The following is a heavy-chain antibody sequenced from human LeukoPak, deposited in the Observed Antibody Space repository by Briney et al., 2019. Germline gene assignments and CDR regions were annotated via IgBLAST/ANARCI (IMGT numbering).Heavy chain of an antibody. D-gene: IGHD4/OR15-4a*01. V-gene: IGHV3-33*01. Sequence: PGRSLRLSCAASGFTFSSYGMHWVRQAPGKGLEWVAVIWYDGSNKYYADSVKGRFTISRDDSKNTLYLQMNSLRAEDTAVYYCAREEGGVLVYWGQGTLVTVSS. CDR3: AREEGGVLVY. CDR2: IWYDGSNK. J-gene: IGHJ4*02. CDR1: GFTFSSYG.